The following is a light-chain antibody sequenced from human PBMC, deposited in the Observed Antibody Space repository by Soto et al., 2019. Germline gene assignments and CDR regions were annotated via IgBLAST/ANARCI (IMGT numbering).Light chain of an antibody. CDR2: DVS. V-gene: IGLV2-14*03. Sequence: QSVLTQPASVSGSPGQSITISCSGISSDVDTYNYVSWYQLHPGKAPKVMIYDVSSRPSGVSNRFSGSKSGNTASLTISGLQAEDGADYYCCSHTTSSTRYVLGTGTNVTVL. CDR3: CSHTTSSTRYV. J-gene: IGLJ1*01. CDR1: SSDVDTYNY.